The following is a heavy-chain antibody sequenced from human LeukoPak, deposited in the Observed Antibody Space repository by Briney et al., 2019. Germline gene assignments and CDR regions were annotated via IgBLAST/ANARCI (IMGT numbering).Heavy chain of an antibody. J-gene: IGHJ4*02. CDR3: ARHSAGHSSSWYPFEY. V-gene: IGHV4-34*01. CDR2: INHSGST. CDR1: GGSFSGFC. D-gene: IGHD6-13*01. Sequence: PSETLSLTCAVYGGSFSGFCWSWIRQPPGKGLEWIGEINHSGSTNYNPSLKSRVTISVDTSKNQFSLKLSSVTAADTAVYYCARHSAGHSSSWYPFEYWGQGTLVTVSS.